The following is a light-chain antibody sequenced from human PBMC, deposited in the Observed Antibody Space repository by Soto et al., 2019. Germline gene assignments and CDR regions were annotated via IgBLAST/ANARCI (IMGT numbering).Light chain of an antibody. CDR3: CSYAGSTV. Sequence: QSVLTQPVSVSGSPGQSITISCTGTSSDVGSYNLVSWYQQHPGKAPKLMIYEVSKRPSGVSNRFSGSKSGNTASLTISGLKAEDEADYYCCSYAGSTVFGGGTKVTVL. J-gene: IGLJ2*01. CDR1: SSDVGSYNL. V-gene: IGLV2-23*02. CDR2: EVS.